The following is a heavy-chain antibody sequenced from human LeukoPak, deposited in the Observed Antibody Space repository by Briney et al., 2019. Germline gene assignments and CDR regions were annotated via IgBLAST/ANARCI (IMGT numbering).Heavy chain of an antibody. CDR2: INHSGST. Sequence: SETLSLTCAVYGGSFSGYYWSWIRQPPGKGLEWIGEINHSGSTNYNPSLKSRVTISVDTSKNQFSLKLSSVTAADTAVYYCARGLNDSSGYYYALFDYWGQGTLVTVSS. CDR1: GGSFSGYY. CDR3: ARGLNDSSGYYYALFDY. V-gene: IGHV4-34*01. J-gene: IGHJ4*02. D-gene: IGHD3-22*01.